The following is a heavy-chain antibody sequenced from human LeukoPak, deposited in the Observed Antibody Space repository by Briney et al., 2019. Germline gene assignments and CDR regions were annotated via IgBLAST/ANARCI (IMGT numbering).Heavy chain of an antibody. D-gene: IGHD1-26*01. CDR2: INWNGDSR. J-gene: IGHJ4*02. V-gene: IGHV3-20*04. Sequence: GGSLRLSCAASGFTFSSYEMNWVRQAPGKGLEWVSGINWNGDSRRYADSVKGRFTISRDNAKTSLYLQMNSLRAEDTALYFCARNSGSYFSGTNGQFDYWGQGTLVTVSS. CDR1: GFTFSSYE. CDR3: ARNSGSYFSGTNGQFDY.